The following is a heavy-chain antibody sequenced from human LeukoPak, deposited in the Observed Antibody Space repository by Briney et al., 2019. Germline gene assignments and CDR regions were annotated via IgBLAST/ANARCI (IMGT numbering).Heavy chain of an antibody. CDR1: GYSFTSYW. CDR2: IYPGDSDT. D-gene: IGHD3-3*01. J-gene: IGHJ5*02. V-gene: IGHV5-51*01. CDR3: ARCVGITIFGVAPRWFDP. Sequence: KISCKGSGYSFTSYWIGWVRQMPGKGLEWMGIIYPGDSDTRYSPSFQGQVTISADKSIGTAHLQWSSLKASDTAMYYCARCVGITIFGVAPRWFDPWGQGTLVTVSS.